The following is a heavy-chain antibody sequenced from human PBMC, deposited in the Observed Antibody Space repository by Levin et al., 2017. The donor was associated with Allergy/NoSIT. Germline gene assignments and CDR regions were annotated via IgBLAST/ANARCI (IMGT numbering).Heavy chain of an antibody. J-gene: IGHJ2*01. CDR1: GYTFTSYG. D-gene: IGHD1-26*01. Sequence: GESLKISCKASGYTFTSYGISWVRQAPGQGLEWMGWISAYNGNTNYAQKLQGRVTMTTDTSTSTAYMELRSLRSDDTAVYYCARDAPYSGSYPSYWYFDLWGRGTLVTVSS. CDR2: ISAYNGNT. V-gene: IGHV1-18*01. CDR3: ARDAPYSGSYPSYWYFDL.